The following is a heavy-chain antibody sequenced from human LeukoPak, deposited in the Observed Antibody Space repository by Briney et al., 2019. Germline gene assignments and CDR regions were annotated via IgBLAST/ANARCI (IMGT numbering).Heavy chain of an antibody. CDR3: ARGSRYFDWLLYY. CDR2: INPNSGGT. CDR1: GYTFTGYY. Sequence: EASVKVSCKASGYTFTGYYMHWVRQAPGRGLEWMGWINPNSGGTNYAQKFQGWVTMTRDTSISTAYMELSRPRSDDTAVYYCARGSRYFDWLLYYWGQGTLVTVSS. J-gene: IGHJ4*02. D-gene: IGHD3-9*01. V-gene: IGHV1-2*04.